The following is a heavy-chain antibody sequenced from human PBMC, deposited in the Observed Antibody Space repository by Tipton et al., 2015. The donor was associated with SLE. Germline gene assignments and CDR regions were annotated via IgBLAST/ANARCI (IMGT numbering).Heavy chain of an antibody. Sequence: SLRLSCAASGFSFSEYAMHWVRQAPGKGLEWVAVISYHGSDKYYADSVKGRFTISRDNSKKTLYLHMSSLRPEDTAVYYCARDQNYLDSIGSKSAYYFDSWGQGALVTVSS. CDR3: ARDQNYLDSIGSKSAYYFDS. CDR2: ISYHGSDK. CDR1: GFSFSEYA. D-gene: IGHD3-22*01. V-gene: IGHV3-30*04. J-gene: IGHJ4*02.